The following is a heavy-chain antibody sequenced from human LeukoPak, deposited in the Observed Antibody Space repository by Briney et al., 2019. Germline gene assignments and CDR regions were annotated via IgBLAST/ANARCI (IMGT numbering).Heavy chain of an antibody. V-gene: IGHV4-34*01. D-gene: IGHD3-10*01. CDR3: ARGRLPYGPFRPSKYYFDY. CDR2: INHSGST. Sequence: ETLSLTCAVYGGSFSGYYWSWIRQPPGKGLEWIGEINHSGSTNYNPSLTSRVTISVDTSKNQFSLKLSSVTAADTAVYYCARGRLPYGPFRPSKYYFDYWGQGTLVTVSS. CDR1: GGSFSGYY. J-gene: IGHJ4*02.